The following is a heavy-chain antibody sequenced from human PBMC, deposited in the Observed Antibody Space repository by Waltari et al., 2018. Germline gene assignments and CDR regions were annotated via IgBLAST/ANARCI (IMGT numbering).Heavy chain of an antibody. D-gene: IGHD6-19*01. CDR3: ARVVAVAHWYFDL. Sequence: EVQLVESGGGLIQPGGSLRLSCAASGFTVSSNYMSWVRQAPGKGLEWVSVIYSGGSTYYADSVKGRFTISRDNSKNTLYLQMNSLRAEDTAVYYCARVVAVAHWYFDLWGRGTLVTVSS. V-gene: IGHV3-53*01. J-gene: IGHJ2*01. CDR1: GFTVSSNY. CDR2: IYSGGST.